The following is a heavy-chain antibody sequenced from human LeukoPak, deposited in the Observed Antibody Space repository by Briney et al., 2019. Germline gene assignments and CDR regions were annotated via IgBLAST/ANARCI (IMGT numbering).Heavy chain of an antibody. CDR3: ARASGYYSRVYFQH. CDR1: GGSFSGYY. D-gene: IGHD3-22*01. Sequence: SGTLSLTCAVYGGSFSGYYWSWIRQPPGKGLEWIGEINHSGSTNYNPSLKSRVTISVDTSKNQFSLKLSSVTAADTAVYYCARASGYYSRVYFQHWGQGTLVTVSS. CDR2: INHSGST. J-gene: IGHJ1*01. V-gene: IGHV4-34*01.